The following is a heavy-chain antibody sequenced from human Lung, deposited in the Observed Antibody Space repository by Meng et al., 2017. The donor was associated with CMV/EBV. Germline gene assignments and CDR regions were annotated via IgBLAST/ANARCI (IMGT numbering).Heavy chain of an antibody. Sequence: GESLKISCAASGFTFSSYAMHWVRQAPGKGLVWVSRINSDGSSTSYADSVKGRFTISRDNAKNTLYLQMNSLRAEDTAVYYCTRVHSYCGGDCYDAGKQPLDYWGQGTXVTVSS. CDR1: GFTFSSYA. V-gene: IGHV3-74*01. J-gene: IGHJ4*01. D-gene: IGHD2-21*01. CDR3: TRVHSYCGGDCYDAGKQPLDY. CDR2: INSDGSST.